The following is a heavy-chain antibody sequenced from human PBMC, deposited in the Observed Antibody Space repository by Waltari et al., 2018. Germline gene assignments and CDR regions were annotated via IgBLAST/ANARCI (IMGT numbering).Heavy chain of an antibody. J-gene: IGHJ4*02. CDR1: GFTFSGST. CDR2: SRSKPNNYAT. CDR3: TGGAVTGTDF. V-gene: IGHV3-73*01. Sequence: EVQVVASGGGLVQPGGSLKLPCATSGFTFSGSTIHWVRQTSGKGLEWIGRSRSKPNNYATRYTASVEGRFTISRDDSENTAYLQMSSLMTEDTAVYYCTGGAVTGTDFWGQGTLVTVSS. D-gene: IGHD6-13*01.